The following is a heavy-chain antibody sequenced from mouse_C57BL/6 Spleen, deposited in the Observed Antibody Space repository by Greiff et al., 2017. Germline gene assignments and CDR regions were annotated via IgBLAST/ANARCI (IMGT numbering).Heavy chain of an antibody. V-gene: IGHV3-6*01. CDR3: ARYYDYLDV. J-gene: IGHJ1*03. D-gene: IGHD2-4*01. Sequence: VQLKQSGPGLVKPSQSLSLTCSVTGYSITSGYYWNWIRQFPGNKLEWMGYISYDGSNNYNPSLKNRISITRDTSKNQFFLKLNSVTTEDTATYYCARYYDYLDVWGTGTTVTVSS. CDR2: ISYDGSN. CDR1: GYSITSGYY.